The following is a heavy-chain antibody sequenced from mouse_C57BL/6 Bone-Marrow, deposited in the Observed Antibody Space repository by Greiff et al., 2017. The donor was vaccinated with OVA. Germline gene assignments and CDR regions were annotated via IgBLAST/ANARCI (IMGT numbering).Heavy chain of an antibody. CDR2: INPNNGGT. D-gene: IGHD2-1*01. Sequence: VQLQQSGPELVKPGASVKISCKASGYTFTDYYMNWVKQSHGKSLEWIGDINPNNGGTSYNQKFKGKATLTVDKSSSTAYMELRSLTSEDSAVYYCARPLYPYYFDYWGQGTTLTVSS. V-gene: IGHV1-26*01. CDR3: ARPLYPYYFDY. CDR1: GYTFTDYY. J-gene: IGHJ2*01.